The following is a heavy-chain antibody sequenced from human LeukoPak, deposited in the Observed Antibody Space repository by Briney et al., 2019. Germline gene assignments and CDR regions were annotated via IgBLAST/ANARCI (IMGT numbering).Heavy chain of an antibody. Sequence: PGGSLRLSCAASGFTFSNYAMSWVRQAPGKGLEWVSAISGSGGSTYYADSVKGRFTISRDNSENTLYLQMNSLRAEDTAVYYCANLMSCPPSTRDDYWGQGALVAVSS. J-gene: IGHJ4*02. CDR3: ANLMSCPPSTRDDY. V-gene: IGHV3-23*01. CDR2: ISGSGGST. CDR1: GFTFSNYA. D-gene: IGHD2-8*01.